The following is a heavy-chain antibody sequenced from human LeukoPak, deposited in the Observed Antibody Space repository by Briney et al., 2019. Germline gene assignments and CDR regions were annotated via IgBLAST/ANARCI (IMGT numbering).Heavy chain of an antibody. CDR2: ISWNSGSI. CDR3: AKDIGDGYNPHDTTFDY. J-gene: IGHJ4*02. Sequence: GGSLRLSCAASGFTFDDYAMHWVRQAPGKGLEWVSGISWNSGSIGYADSVKGRFTISRDNAKNSLYLQMNSLRAEDMALYYCAKDIGDGYNPHDTTFDYWGQGTLVTVSS. V-gene: IGHV3-9*03. D-gene: IGHD5-24*01. CDR1: GFTFDDYA.